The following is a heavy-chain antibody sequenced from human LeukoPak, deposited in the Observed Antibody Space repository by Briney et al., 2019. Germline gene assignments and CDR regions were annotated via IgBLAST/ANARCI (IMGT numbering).Heavy chain of an antibody. J-gene: IGHJ4*02. CDR2: ISSSGSTI. CDR3: ARRGVVVKGTRDY. Sequence: PGGTLRLSCAASGFTFSDYYMSWIRQAPGKGLEWVSYISSSGSTIYYADSVKGRFTITRDNAKTLLYLQMNSLRAEDTAVYLCARRGVVVKGTRDYWGQGTLVTVSS. V-gene: IGHV3-11*01. D-gene: IGHD2-15*01. CDR1: GFTFSDYY.